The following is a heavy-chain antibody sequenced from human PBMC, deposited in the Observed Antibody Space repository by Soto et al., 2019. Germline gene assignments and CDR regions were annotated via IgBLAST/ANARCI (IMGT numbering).Heavy chain of an antibody. CDR3: ARGYCSGGSCYWFDY. CDR2: IYYTGST. D-gene: IGHD2-15*01. Sequence: QVQLQESGPGLVKPLETLSLTCTVSGGSISGYYWNWIRQPPGKGLEGIGFIYYTGSTNYNPSLKSRVTLSLDTSNNQFSLNLSSVTAADTAVYYCARGYCSGGSCYWFDYWGQGTLVTVSS. CDR1: GGSISGYY. J-gene: IGHJ4*02. V-gene: IGHV4-59*01.